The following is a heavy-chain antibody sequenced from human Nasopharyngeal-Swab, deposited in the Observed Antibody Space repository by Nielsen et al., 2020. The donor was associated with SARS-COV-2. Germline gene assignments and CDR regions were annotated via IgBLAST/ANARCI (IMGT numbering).Heavy chain of an antibody. D-gene: IGHD5-18*01. J-gene: IGHJ4*02. CDR2: ISYDGSNK. Sequence: VRQAPGKGLEWVAVISYDGSNKYYADSVKGRFTISRDNSKNTLYLQMNSLRAEDTAVYYCAKQSWGYSYGYYFDYRGQGTLVTVSS. CDR3: AKQSWGYSYGYYFDY. V-gene: IGHV3-30*18.